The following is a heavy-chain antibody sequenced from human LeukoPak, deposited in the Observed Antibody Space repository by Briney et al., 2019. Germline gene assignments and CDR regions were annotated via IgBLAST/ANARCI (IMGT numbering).Heavy chain of an antibody. J-gene: IGHJ3*02. CDR3: ARDAGVYSDDAFDI. V-gene: IGHV1-69*05. CDR2: IIPIFGTA. CDR1: GGTFSSYA. D-gene: IGHD1-26*01. Sequence: SVKVSCKASGGTFSSYAISWVRQAPGQGLEWMGGIIPIFGTANYAQKFQGRVTITTDESTSTAYMELSSLRSEDTAVFYCARDAGVYSDDAFDIWGQGTMVTVSS.